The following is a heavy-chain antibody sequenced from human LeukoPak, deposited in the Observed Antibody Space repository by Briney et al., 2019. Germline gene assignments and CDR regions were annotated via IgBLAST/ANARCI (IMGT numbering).Heavy chain of an antibody. CDR2: ISWNSGSI. J-gene: IGHJ4*02. CDR3: AKARSHYDFWSGHPYFDY. V-gene: IGHV3-9*03. CDR1: GFTFDDYA. D-gene: IGHD3-3*01. Sequence: PGRSLRLSCAASGFTFDDYAMHWVRQAPGKGLEWVSGISWNSGSIGYADSVKGRFTISRDNAKNSLYLQMNSLRAEDMALYYCAKARSHYDFWSGHPYFDYWGQGTLVTVSS.